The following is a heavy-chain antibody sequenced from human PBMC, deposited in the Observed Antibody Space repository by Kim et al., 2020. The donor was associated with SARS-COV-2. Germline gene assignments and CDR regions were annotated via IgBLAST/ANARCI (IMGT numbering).Heavy chain of an antibody. V-gene: IGHV3-23*01. D-gene: IGHD3-10*01. J-gene: IGHJ3*02. CDR3: AKDSATGGGDKQYYYGSGHPFDAFDI. CDR2: ISGSGGST. CDR1: GFTFSSYA. Sequence: GGSLRLSCAASGFTFSSYAMSWVRQAPGKGLEWVSAISGSGGSTYYADSVKGRFTISRDNSKNTLYLQMNSLRAEDTAVYYCAKDSATGGGDKQYYYGSGHPFDAFDILGPRDNGHRLF.